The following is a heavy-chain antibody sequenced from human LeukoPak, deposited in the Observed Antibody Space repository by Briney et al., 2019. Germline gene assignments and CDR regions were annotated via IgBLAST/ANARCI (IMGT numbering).Heavy chain of an antibody. J-gene: IGHJ5*02. V-gene: IGHV1-46*01. CDR1: GCTFTSYY. CDR3: ARDLAAAAGRKNWFDP. Sequence: ASVKVSCKASGCTFTSYYMHWVRQAPGQGLEWMGIINPSGGSTSYAQKFQGRVTMTRDMSTSTVYMELSSLRSEDTAVYYCARDLAAAAGRKNWFDPWGQGTLVTVSS. CDR2: INPSGGST. D-gene: IGHD6-13*01.